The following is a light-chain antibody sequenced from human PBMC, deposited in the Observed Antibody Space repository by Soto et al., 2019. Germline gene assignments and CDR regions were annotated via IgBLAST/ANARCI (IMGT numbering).Light chain of an antibody. Sequence: DIQMTQSPSSLSASVGDRVTIPCRASQSISRYLIWYQQKPGKAPKLLIYAASSLQSGVPSRFSGSGSGTDFSLTISSLQPEDFATYYCQQTYSFPWTFGQGTKVDIK. CDR2: AAS. V-gene: IGKV1-39*01. CDR1: QSISRY. CDR3: QQTYSFPWT. J-gene: IGKJ1*01.